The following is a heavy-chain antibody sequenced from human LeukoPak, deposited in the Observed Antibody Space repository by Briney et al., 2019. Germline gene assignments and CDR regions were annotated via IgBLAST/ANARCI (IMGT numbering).Heavy chain of an antibody. CDR3: AKPPPDSSSWLFDY. Sequence: GGSLRLSCAASGFTFSTYAMSWVRQAPGKGREWVSSISDNGGSTYYADSAKGRFTISRDNSKNTLYLQMNSLRVDDTAVYYCAKPPPDSSSWLFDYWGQGTLVTVSS. CDR2: ISDNGGST. J-gene: IGHJ4*02. D-gene: IGHD6-13*01. CDR1: GFTFSTYA. V-gene: IGHV3-23*01.